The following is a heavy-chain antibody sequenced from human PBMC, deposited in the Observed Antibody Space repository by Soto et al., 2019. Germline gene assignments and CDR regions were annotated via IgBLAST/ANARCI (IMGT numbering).Heavy chain of an antibody. CDR2: ISSTSSYT. D-gene: IGHD6-19*01. Sequence: PGGSLRLSCAASGLIFSSYAMNWVRQTQEKGLEWVSSISSTSSYTHYSDSVKGRFTISRDNANNSLFLQMNSLRAEDTATYYCARDLALAGNYWGQGVLVTVSS. V-gene: IGHV3-21*01. CDR1: GLIFSSYA. CDR3: ARDLALAGNY. J-gene: IGHJ4*02.